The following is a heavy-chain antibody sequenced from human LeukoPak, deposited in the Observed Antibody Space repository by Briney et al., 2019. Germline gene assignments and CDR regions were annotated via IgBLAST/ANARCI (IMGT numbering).Heavy chain of an antibody. V-gene: IGHV3-48*01. CDR1: GFTLSSYS. D-gene: IGHD3-10*01. CDR2: ISSSGNTI. CDR3: ARDFQIRGAMVFDY. Sequence: PGGSLRLSCAASGFTLSSYSMDWVREAPGKGLEWVSYISSSGNTIYYADSVKGRFTISRDNVKNSLYLQMNSLRAEDTAVYYCARDFQIRGAMVFDYWGQGSLVTVSS. J-gene: IGHJ4*02.